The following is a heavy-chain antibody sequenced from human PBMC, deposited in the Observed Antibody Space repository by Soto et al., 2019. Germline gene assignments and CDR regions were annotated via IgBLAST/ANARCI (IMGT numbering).Heavy chain of an antibody. CDR1: GYTFTSYA. CDR3: ARGGSLYWYFDL. CDR2: INAGNGNT. J-gene: IGHJ2*01. V-gene: IGHV1-3*01. D-gene: IGHD1-26*01. Sequence: GASVKVSCKASGYTFTSYAMHWVRQAPGQRLELMGWINAGNGNTKYSQKFQGRVTITRDTSASTAYMELSSLRSEDTAVYYCARGGSLYWYFDLWGRGTLVTVSS.